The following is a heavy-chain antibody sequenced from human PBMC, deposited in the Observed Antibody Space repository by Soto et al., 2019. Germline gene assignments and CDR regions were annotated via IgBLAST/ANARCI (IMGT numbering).Heavy chain of an antibody. CDR1: GGSISSYY. CDR2: IYYSGST. D-gene: IGHD5-12*01. J-gene: IGHJ6*03. V-gene: IGHV4-59*01. Sequence: PSETLSLTCTVSGGSISSYYWSWIRQPPGKGLEWIGYIYYSGSTNYNPSLKSRVTISVDTSKNQFSLKLSSVTAADTAVYYCARSLSGYEHYYYYYMDVWGKGTTVTSP. CDR3: ARSLSGYEHYYYYYMDV.